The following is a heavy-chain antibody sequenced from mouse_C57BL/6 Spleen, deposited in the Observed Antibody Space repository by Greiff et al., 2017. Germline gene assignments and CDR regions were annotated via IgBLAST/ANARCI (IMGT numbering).Heavy chain of an antibody. CDR2: IYPGSGNT. D-gene: IGHD2-4*01. V-gene: IGHV1-76*01. Sequence: QVQLKESGAELVRPGASVKLSCKASGYTFTDYYINWVKQRPGQGLEWIARIYPGSGNTYYNEKFKGKATLTAEKSSSTAYMQLSSLTSEDSAVYFCARDDYGRYYFDYWGQGTTLTVSS. CDR3: ARDDYGRYYFDY. CDR1: GYTFTDYY. J-gene: IGHJ2*01.